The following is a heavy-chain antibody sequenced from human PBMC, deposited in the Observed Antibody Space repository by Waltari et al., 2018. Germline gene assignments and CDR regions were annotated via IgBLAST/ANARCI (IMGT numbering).Heavy chain of an antibody. J-gene: IGHJ6*02. Sequence: QLQLQESGPGLVKPSETLSLTCTVSGGSISSSSYYWGWIRQPPGKGLEWIGSIYYSGSTYHNPSLKSRVTISVDTSKNQFSLKLSSVTAADTAVYYCARTDFWSGYYPRYYYYGMDVWGQGTTVTVSS. D-gene: IGHD3-3*01. CDR2: IYYSGST. CDR1: GGSISSSSYY. V-gene: IGHV4-39*01. CDR3: ARTDFWSGYYPRYYYYGMDV.